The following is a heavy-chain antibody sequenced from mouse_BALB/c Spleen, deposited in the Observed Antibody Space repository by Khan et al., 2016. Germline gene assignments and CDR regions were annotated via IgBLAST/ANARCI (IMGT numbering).Heavy chain of an antibody. CDR2: IRSKSNNYAT. V-gene: IGHV10S3*01. D-gene: IGHD2-1*01. CDR3: LRDGNHGGFAY. CDR1: GFTFNTNA. J-gene: IGHJ3*01. Sequence: EVQLVESGGGLVQPKGSLKLSCAASGFTFNTNAMNWVRQAPGKGLEWVARIRSKSNNYATYYADSVKDRITISRDDSQSMLYLQMNNLKTEDTAMYYCLRDGNHGGFAYWGQGTLVTVSA.